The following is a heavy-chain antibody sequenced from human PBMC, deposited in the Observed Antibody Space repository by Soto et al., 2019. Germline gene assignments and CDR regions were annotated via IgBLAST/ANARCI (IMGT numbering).Heavy chain of an antibody. CDR1: GFIFSSCS. D-gene: IGHD2-8*01. Sequence: PGGSLRLACASSGFIFSSCSMNWVRQAPGKGLEWVSLISGSGDTKYYADSVKGRFTISRDNAKNSLYLQMSRLRDEDTAVYYCAKYCSSDVCFDYWGQGTLVTVSS. V-gene: IGHV3-48*02. CDR3: AKYCSSDVCFDY. J-gene: IGHJ4*02. CDR2: ISGSGDTK.